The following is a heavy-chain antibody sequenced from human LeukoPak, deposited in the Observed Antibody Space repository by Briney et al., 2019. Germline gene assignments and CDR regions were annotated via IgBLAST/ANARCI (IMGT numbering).Heavy chain of an antibody. Sequence: SETLSLTCTVSGGSISSYYWSWIRQPPGKGLEWIANIYYSGSTYYNPSLKSRVTISVDTSKNQFSLKLSSVTAADTAVYYCARQLGYCSSTSCYESAFDIWGQGTMVTVSS. V-gene: IGHV4-59*08. D-gene: IGHD2-2*01. CDR3: ARQLGYCSSTSCYESAFDI. CDR1: GGSISSYY. CDR2: IYYSGST. J-gene: IGHJ3*02.